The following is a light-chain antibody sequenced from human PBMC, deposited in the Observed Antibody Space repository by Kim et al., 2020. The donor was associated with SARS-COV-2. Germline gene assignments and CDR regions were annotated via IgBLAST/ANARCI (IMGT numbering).Light chain of an antibody. CDR1: QTINNK. V-gene: IGKV3-15*01. CDR2: DAP. CDR3: QHSHDWPPLT. Sequence: SPRQRATLSCKNSQTINNKLVWYQQKPDHAPRLLIYDAPTRATGVPARFMGSGSEPDFTLSISSLQSEDFAVYYCQHSHDWPPLTFGQGTKVAIK. J-gene: IGKJ1*01.